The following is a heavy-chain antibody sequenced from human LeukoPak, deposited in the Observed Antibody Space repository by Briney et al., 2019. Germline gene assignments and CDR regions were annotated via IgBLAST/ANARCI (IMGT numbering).Heavy chain of an antibody. CDR1: GFTFSSYG. D-gene: IGHD3-22*01. CDR2: ISYDGSNK. V-gene: IGHV3-30*18. Sequence: GGSLRLSCAASGFTFSSYGMHWVRQAPGKGLEWVAVISYDGSNKYYADSVKGRFTISRDNSKNTLYLQMSSLRAEDTAVYYCAKDLNDSSGYGLDDAFDIWGQGTMVTVSS. CDR3: AKDLNDSSGYGLDDAFDI. J-gene: IGHJ3*02.